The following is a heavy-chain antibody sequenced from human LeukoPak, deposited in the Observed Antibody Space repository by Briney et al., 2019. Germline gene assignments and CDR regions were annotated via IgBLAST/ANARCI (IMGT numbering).Heavy chain of an antibody. D-gene: IGHD7-27*01. J-gene: IGHJ3*02. CDR1: GYTFTSYG. CDR3: ARTMGIKHYDAFDI. Sequence: SVKVSCKASGYTFTSYGISWVRQAPGQGLEWMGWISAYNGNTNYAQKLQGRVTMTTDTSTSTAYMELRSLRSDDTAVYYCARTMGIKHYDAFDIWGQGTMVTVSS. V-gene: IGHV1-18*01. CDR2: ISAYNGNT.